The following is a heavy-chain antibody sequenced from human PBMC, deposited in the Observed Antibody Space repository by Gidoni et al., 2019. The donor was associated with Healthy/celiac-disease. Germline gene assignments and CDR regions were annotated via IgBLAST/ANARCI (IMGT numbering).Heavy chain of an antibody. CDR2: ISYDGSNK. CDR1: GFTFSSYG. J-gene: IGHJ5*02. V-gene: IGHV3-30*18. CDR3: AKDLGFMVFDP. D-gene: IGHD1-26*01. Sequence: QVQLVESGGGGVQPGRSLRLSCAASGFTFSSYGMHWVRQAPGKGLEWVAVISYDGSNKYYADSVKGRFTISRDNSKNTLYLQMNSLRAEDTAVYYCAKDLGFMVFDPWGQGTLVTVSS.